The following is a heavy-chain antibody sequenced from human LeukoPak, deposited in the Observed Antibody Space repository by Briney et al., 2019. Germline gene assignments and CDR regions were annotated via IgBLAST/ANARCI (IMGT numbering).Heavy chain of an antibody. J-gene: IGHJ5*02. V-gene: IGHV4-39*01. CDR2: IYYSGST. Sequence: SETLSLTCTLSGGSISSSSYYWGWIRQPPGKGPEWIASIYYSGSTYYNPSLKSRVTISVDTSKNQLSLKLSSLTAADTAVYYCARHEYSGSYYGLSWFDPWGQGTLVTVSS. CDR3: ARHEYSGSYYGLSWFDP. D-gene: IGHD1-26*01. CDR1: GGSISSSSYY.